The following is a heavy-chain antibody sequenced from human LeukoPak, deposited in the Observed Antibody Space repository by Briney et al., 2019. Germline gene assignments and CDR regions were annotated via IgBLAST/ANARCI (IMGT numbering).Heavy chain of an antibody. CDR2: IKQDGSEK. CDR1: GFTFSSYW. Sequence: PGGSLRLSCAASGFTFSSYWMNWVRQAPGKGLEWVAKIKQDGSEKYYVDSVKGRFTISRDNAKNSLYLQVNSLRAEDTAVYYCARDRVTMVRGVNYYFDYWGQGTLVTVSS. D-gene: IGHD3-10*01. V-gene: IGHV3-7*05. J-gene: IGHJ4*02. CDR3: ARDRVTMVRGVNYYFDY.